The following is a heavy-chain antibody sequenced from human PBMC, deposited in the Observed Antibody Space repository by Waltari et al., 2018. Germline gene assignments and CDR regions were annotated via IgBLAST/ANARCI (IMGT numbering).Heavy chain of an antibody. CDR3: ARWRPPDYGLDN. CDR2: INTTTGKS. CDR1: GYTVTDYS. J-gene: IGHJ4*02. D-gene: IGHD4-17*01. Sequence: QVQLVQSGSELKKPGTSVKISCKASGYTVTDYSLNWVRQASGQGFEWMARINTTTGKSTYAPDFTGRFVVSLDTSVSTAYLEIISRKAEDTAVYYCARWRPPDYGLDNWGQGTLVTVSA. V-gene: IGHV7-4-1*02.